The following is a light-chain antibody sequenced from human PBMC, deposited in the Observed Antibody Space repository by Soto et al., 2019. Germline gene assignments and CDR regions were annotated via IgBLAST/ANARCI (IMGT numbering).Light chain of an antibody. V-gene: IGKV3D-20*02. CDR3: QQRNIWPT. Sequence: DIGFTQAPGSLSLSPGERATLSRRASQSVRSSNLAWYQQKPGQAPRLLIYDASNRATGIPARFTGSGSGTDFTLTISSLEPEDFAVYYCQQRNIWPTFGQGTKVDIK. CDR1: QSVRSSN. CDR2: DAS. J-gene: IGKJ1*01.